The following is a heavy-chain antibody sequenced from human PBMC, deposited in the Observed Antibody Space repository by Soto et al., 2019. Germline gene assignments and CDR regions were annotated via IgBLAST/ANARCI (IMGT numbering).Heavy chain of an antibody. CDR1: GFTFDDYA. J-gene: IGHJ6*03. CDR3: AKGRGSDYYYYMDV. Sequence: GGSLRLSCAASGFTFDDYAMHWVRQAPGKGLEWVSGISWHSGSIGYADSVKGRFTISRDNAKNSLYLQMNSLRAEDTALYYCAKGRGSDYYYYMDVWGKGTTVTVSS. V-gene: IGHV3-9*01. CDR2: ISWHSGSI.